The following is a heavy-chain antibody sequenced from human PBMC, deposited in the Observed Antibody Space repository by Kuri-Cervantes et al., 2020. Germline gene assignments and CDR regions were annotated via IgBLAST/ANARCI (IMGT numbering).Heavy chain of an antibody. J-gene: IGHJ5*02. CDR3: ARQHPYYYDSSGYYRGDWFDP. CDR2: IYYSGST. D-gene: IGHD3-22*01. Sequence: SETLSLTCTVSGGSISSYYWSWIRQPPGKGLEWIGSIYYSGSTYYNPALKSRVTISVDTSKTQFSLKLSSVTAAETAVYYCARQHPYYYDSSGYYRGDWFDPWGQGTLVTVSS. CDR1: GGSISSYY. V-gene: IGHV4-59*05.